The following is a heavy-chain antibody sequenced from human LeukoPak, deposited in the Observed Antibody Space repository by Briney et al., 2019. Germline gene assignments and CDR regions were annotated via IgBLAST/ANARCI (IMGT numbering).Heavy chain of an antibody. CDR1: GFTFSSYW. CDR2: INRGGSSI. Sequence: PGRSLRLSCAASGFTFSSYWMHWVRQVPGKGLVWVARINRGGSSITDADSVKAQFTISRDNAKNTLYLQMDSLIAEDTGVYYCARSNQADDYWGQGTLVTVSS. V-gene: IGHV3-74*01. CDR3: ARSNQADDY. D-gene: IGHD1-14*01. J-gene: IGHJ4*02.